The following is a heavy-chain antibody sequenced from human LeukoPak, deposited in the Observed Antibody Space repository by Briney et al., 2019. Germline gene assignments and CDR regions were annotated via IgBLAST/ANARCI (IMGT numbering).Heavy chain of an antibody. CDR3: ARDRIYGSGSDHFDY. CDR2: IYHSGST. CDR1: GYSISSGYC. V-gene: IGHV4-38-2*02. J-gene: IGHJ4*02. Sequence: SETLSLTCTVSGYSISSGYCWGWIRQPPGKGLEWIGSIYHSGSTYYNPSLKSRVTISVDTSKNQFSLKLSSVTAADTAVYYCARDRIYGSGSDHFDYWGQGTLVTVSS. D-gene: IGHD3-10*01.